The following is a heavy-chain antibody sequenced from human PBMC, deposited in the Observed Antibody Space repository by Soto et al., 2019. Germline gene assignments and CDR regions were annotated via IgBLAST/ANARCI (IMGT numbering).Heavy chain of an antibody. CDR2: ISAYNGNT. CDR3: ASNQLVRGDSYYFDY. CDR1: GYTFTSYG. D-gene: IGHD3-3*02. J-gene: IGHJ4*02. Sequence: EASVKVSCKASGYTFTSYGISWVRQAPGQGLEWMGWISAYNGNTNYAQKLQGRVTMTTDTSTSTAYMELRSLRSDDTAVYYCASNQLVRGDSYYFDYWGQGTLVTVSS. V-gene: IGHV1-18*01.